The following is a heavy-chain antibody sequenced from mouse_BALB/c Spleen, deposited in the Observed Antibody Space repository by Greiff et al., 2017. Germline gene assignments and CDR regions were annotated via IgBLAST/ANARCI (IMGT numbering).Heavy chain of an antibody. Sequence: EVKLMESGGDLVKPGGTLKLSCAASGFTFSSYGMSWVRQTPDKRLEWVATISSGGSYTYYPDSVKGRFTISRDNAKNTLYLQMSSLKSEDTAMYYCARHDPYYGSSSFAYWGQGTLVTVSA. CDR2: ISSGGSYT. J-gene: IGHJ3*01. D-gene: IGHD1-1*01. CDR1: GFTFSSYG. V-gene: IGHV5-6*01. CDR3: ARHDPYYGSSSFAY.